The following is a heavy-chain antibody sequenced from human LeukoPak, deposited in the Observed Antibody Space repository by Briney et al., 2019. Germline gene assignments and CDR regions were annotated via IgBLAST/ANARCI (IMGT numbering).Heavy chain of an antibody. CDR3: ARGYSSSWYSPRTGTGFDY. J-gene: IGHJ4*02. CDR2: IYSGGST. D-gene: IGHD6-13*01. Sequence: GGSLRLSCAASGFTVSSNYMSWVRQAPGKGLEGVSVIYSGGSTYYADSVKGRFTISRHNSKNTLYLQMNSLRAEDTAVYYCARGYSSSWYSPRTGTGFDYWGQGTLVTVSS. CDR1: GFTVSSNY. V-gene: IGHV3-53*04.